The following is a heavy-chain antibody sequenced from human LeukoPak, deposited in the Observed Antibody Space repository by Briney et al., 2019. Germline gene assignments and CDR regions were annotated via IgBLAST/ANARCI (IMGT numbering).Heavy chain of an antibody. D-gene: IGHD5-24*01. CDR2: IYYSGST. CDR1: GGSISSYY. CDR3: ARHAEMATISGDWFDP. J-gene: IGHJ5*02. Sequence: SETLSLTCTVPGGSISSYYWSWIRQPPGKGLEWSGYIYYSGSTNYNPSLKSRVTISVDTSKNQFSLKLSSVTAADTAVYYCARHAEMATISGDWFDPWGQGTLVTVSS. V-gene: IGHV4-59*08.